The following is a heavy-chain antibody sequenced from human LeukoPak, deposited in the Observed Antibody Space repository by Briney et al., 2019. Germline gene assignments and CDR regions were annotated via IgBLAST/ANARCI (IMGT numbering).Heavy chain of an antibody. D-gene: IGHD3-10*01. V-gene: IGHV1-46*01. CDR1: GYTFTNYY. CDR2: INPGGDNT. CDR3: ARDEESIWFGGNWFDP. J-gene: IGHJ5*02. Sequence: ASVKVSCKASGYTFTNYYIHWVRQAPGQGLEWMGLINPGGDNTDYAQNFQGRVTMTRDTSTSTAYMELSSLRAEDTAVYYCARDEESIWFGGNWFDPWGQGTLVTVSS.